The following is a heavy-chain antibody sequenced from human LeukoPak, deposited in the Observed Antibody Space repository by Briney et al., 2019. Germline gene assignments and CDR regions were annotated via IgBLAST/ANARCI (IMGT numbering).Heavy chain of an antibody. CDR2: TYYRSKWFT. Sequence: SQTLSLTCGVSGTSVSVKSASWNWIGQSPSSGLEWLGRTYYRSKWFTDYAVSVRGRVTINADTANNQFSLQLSAVTPEDTALYYCTRDNGSYYGHFDSWGQGTLVTVSS. J-gene: IGHJ4*02. CDR1: GTSVSVKSAS. D-gene: IGHD1-26*01. CDR3: TRDNGSYYGHFDS. V-gene: IGHV6-1*01.